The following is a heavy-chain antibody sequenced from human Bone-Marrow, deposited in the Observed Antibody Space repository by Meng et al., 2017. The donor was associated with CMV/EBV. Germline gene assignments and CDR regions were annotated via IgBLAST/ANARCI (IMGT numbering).Heavy chain of an antibody. CDR3: ARDLRKGLRRGSYDYFDY. Sequence: ASVKVSCKASGYTFTNNYVHWVRQAPGQGLEWMGIVNPTGIRTTYSQKFQGRVTMTSDTSTSTVYMELRNLRSDDTAMYYCARDLRKGLRRGSYDYFDYWGQGTLVTVSS. D-gene: IGHD1-26*01. V-gene: IGHV1-46*01. J-gene: IGHJ4*02. CDR2: VNPTGIRT. CDR1: GYTFTNNY.